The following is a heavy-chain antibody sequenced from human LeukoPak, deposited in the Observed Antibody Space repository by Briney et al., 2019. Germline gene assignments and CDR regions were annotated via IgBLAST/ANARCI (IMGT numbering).Heavy chain of an antibody. CDR3: TTDLSYALGYCSSTSCYTLGY. V-gene: IGHV3-15*01. J-gene: IGHJ4*02. CDR1: GFTFSNAW. D-gene: IGHD2-2*02. Sequence: GGSLRLSCAASGFTFSNAWMGWVRQAPGKGLEWVGRIKSKTDGGTTDYAAPVKGRFTISRDDSKNTLYLQMNSLKTEDTAVYYCTTDLSYALGYCSSTSCYTLGYWGQGTLVTVSS. CDR2: IKSKTDGGTT.